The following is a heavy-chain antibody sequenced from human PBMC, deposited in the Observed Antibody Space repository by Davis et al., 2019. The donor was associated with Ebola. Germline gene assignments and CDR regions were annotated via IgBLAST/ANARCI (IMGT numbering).Heavy chain of an antibody. J-gene: IGHJ5*02. V-gene: IGHV4-59*08. CDR3: ARHSTMVRGVIWFDP. CDR2: IYYSGST. Sequence: SETLSLTCTVSGGSISSYYWSWIRQPPGKGLEWIGYIYYSGSTNYNPSLKSRVTISVDTSKNQFSLKLSSVTAADTAVYYCARHSTMVRGVIWFDPWGQGTLVTVSS. CDR1: GGSISSYY. D-gene: IGHD3-10*01.